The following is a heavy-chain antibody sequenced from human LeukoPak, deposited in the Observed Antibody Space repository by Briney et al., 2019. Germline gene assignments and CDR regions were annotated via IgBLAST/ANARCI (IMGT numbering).Heavy chain of an antibody. Sequence: PGRSLRLSCAASGFTFSSYAVHWVRQAPGKGLEWVAVISYDGSNKYYADSVKGRFTISRDNSKNTLYLQMNSLRAEDTAVYYCARDPRRRGYYGMDVWGKGTTVTVSS. V-gene: IGHV3-30-3*01. CDR2: ISYDGSNK. D-gene: IGHD3-10*01. CDR1: GFTFSSYA. J-gene: IGHJ6*04. CDR3: ARDPRRRGYYGMDV.